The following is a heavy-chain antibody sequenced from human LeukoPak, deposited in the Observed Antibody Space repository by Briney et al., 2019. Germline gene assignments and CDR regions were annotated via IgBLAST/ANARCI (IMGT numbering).Heavy chain of an antibody. CDR3: ERGNRVLGIDY. Sequence: SETLSLTCTVSGGSISSYYWSWIRQPAGKGLEWIGRIYTSGSTNYNPSLKSRVTMSVDTSKNQFFLKLSSVTAADTAVYYCERGNRVLGIDYWGQGTLVTVSS. CDR2: IYTSGST. D-gene: IGHD2-8*01. J-gene: IGHJ4*02. V-gene: IGHV4-4*07. CDR1: GGSISSYY.